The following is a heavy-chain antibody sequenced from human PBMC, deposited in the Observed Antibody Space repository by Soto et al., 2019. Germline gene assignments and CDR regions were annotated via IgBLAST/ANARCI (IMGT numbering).Heavy chain of an antibody. CDR2: ISYDGSNK. Sequence: PGGSLRLSCAASGFTFSSYGMHWVRQAPGKGLEWVAVISYDGSNKYYADSVKGRFTISRDNSKNTLYLQMNSLRAEDTAVYYCAKEVGWGDYYYYMDVWVKGTTVTVSS. CDR3: AKEVGWGDYYYYMDV. CDR1: GFTFSSYG. D-gene: IGHD3-16*01. V-gene: IGHV3-30*18. J-gene: IGHJ6*03.